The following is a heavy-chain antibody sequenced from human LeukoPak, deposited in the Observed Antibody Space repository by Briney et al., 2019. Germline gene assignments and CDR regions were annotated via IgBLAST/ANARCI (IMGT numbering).Heavy chain of an antibody. CDR1: GFTFSTYA. Sequence: PGESLRLSCAASGFTFSTYALSWVRQAPGKGLEWVSALSGSGGSTYYADSVKGRFTISRDNSKNTLYLQMNSLRADDTAVYYCAKDRSYGMDVWGQGTTVTVSS. V-gene: IGHV3-23*01. J-gene: IGHJ6*02. CDR3: AKDRSYGMDV. CDR2: LSGSGGST.